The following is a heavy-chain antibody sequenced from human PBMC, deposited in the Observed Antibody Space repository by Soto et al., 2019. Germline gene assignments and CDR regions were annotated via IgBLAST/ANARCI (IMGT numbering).Heavy chain of an antibody. CDR3: VKGLSYSSYYFES. Sequence: EVQLLESGGGLVQPGGSLRLSCAASGFTFSFCAMSWVRQAPGKGLEWVSSIRGSGGDTYHADSVRGRFTTSRDNSKNCLYLQMNSLRVEETAVYYCVKGLSYSSYYFESWGQGTLVTVSP. CDR2: IRGSGGDT. V-gene: IGHV3-23*01. D-gene: IGHD3-16*01. CDR1: GFTFSFCA. J-gene: IGHJ4*02.